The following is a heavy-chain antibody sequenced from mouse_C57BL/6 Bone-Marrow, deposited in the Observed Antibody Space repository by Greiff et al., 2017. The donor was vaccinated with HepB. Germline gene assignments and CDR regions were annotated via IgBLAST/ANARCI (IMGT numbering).Heavy chain of an antibody. D-gene: IGHD4-1*01. V-gene: IGHV5-17*01. J-gene: IGHJ2*01. CDR2: ISSGSSTI. Sequence: EVKLMESGGGLVKPGGSLKLSCAASGFTFSDYGMHWVRQAPEKGLEWVAYISSGSSTIYYADTVKGRFTISRDNAKNNLFLQMTSLRSEDTAMYYCARTGDYWGQGTTLTVSS. CDR1: GFTFSDYG. CDR3: ARTGDY.